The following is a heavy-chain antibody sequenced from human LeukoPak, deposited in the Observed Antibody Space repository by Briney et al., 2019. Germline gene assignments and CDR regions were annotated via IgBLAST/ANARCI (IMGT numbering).Heavy chain of an antibody. V-gene: IGHV3-21*01. D-gene: IGHD6-19*01. CDR1: GFTFSSYS. J-gene: IGHJ3*02. Sequence: GGSLRLSCAASGFTFSSYSMNWVRQAPGKGLEWVSSISSSSSYIYYADSVKGRFTISRDNAKNSLYLQMNSLRAEDTAVYYCARDKLAVGAFDIWGQGTMVTVSS. CDR3: ARDKLAVGAFDI. CDR2: ISSSSSYI.